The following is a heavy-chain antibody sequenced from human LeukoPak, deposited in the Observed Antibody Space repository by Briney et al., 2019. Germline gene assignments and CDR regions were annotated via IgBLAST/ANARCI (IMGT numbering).Heavy chain of an antibody. CDR1: GGSFSGYY. CDR2: INHSGST. D-gene: IGHD3-16*02. CDR3: ARGPYDYVWGSYRPLYGMDV. J-gene: IGHJ6*02. Sequence: SETLSLTCAVYGGSFSGYYWSWIRQPPGKGLEWIGEINHSGSTNYNPSLKSRVTISVDTSKNQFSLKLSPVTAADTAVYYCARGPYDYVWGSYRPLYGMDVWGQGTTVTVSS. V-gene: IGHV4-34*01.